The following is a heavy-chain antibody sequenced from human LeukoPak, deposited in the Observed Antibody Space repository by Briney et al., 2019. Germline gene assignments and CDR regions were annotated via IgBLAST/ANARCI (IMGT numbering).Heavy chain of an antibody. V-gene: IGHV1-2*02. CDR2: INSNSGGT. D-gene: IGHD2-2*01. Sequence: VASVKVSCKASGYTFTGYYIHWVRQAPGQGLEWMGWINSNSGGTNYAQKFQGRVTMTRDTSISTAYMELSRLRSDDTAVYYCARLADCSSSSCRSFDYWGQGTLVTVSS. CDR3: ARLADCSSSSCRSFDY. J-gene: IGHJ4*02. CDR1: GYTFTGYY.